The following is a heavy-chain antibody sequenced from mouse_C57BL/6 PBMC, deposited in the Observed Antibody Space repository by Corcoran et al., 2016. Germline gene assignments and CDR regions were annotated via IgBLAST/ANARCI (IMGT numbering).Heavy chain of an antibody. V-gene: IGHV1-26*01. CDR3: ARDDGYRAMDY. CDR2: INPNNGGT. Sequence: EVQLQQSGPELVKPGASLKISCKASGYTFTDYYMNWVKQSHGKSLEWIGDINPNNGGTSYNQKFKGKATLTVDKSSSTAYMELRSLTSEDSAVYYCARDDGYRAMDYWGQGTSVTVSS. CDR1: GYTFTDYY. J-gene: IGHJ4*01. D-gene: IGHD2-3*01.